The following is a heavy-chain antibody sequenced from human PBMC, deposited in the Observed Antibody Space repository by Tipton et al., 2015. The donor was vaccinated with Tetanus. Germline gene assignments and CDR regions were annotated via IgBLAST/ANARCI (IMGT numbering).Heavy chain of an antibody. J-gene: IGHJ4*02. CDR3: ARGSPSDSWYNYFDY. CDR1: GGSFSNYG. D-gene: IGHD6-13*01. V-gene: IGHV1-69*01. CDR2: IIPIYGTA. Sequence: QSGPEVKKPGSSVKVSCKASGGSFSNYGINWVRQAPGQGLEWLGGIIPIYGTANHAQKFQGRILITADESTTTAYMELSSLGSEDTAVYYCARGSPSDSWYNYFDYWGQGTLVTVSS.